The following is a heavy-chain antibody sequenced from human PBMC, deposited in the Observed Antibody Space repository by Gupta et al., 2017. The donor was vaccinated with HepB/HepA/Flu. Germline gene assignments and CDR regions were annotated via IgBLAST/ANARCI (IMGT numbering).Heavy chain of an antibody. V-gene: IGHV4-61*01. CDR3: ARGAYDWETRYYFDS. CDR1: GDSVRSGNYY. Sequence: QVQLQESGPGLVKPSETLYLTCTVSGDSVRSGNYYWGWIRQSPGKGLELIHYVYKSGCSANNPSPSLKSRVTTSIDTSKNQFSLHLRSVTAADTAVYYCARGAYDWETRYYFDSWGQGILVTVSS. CDR2: VYKSGCSA. J-gene: IGHJ4*02. D-gene: IGHD3-9*01.